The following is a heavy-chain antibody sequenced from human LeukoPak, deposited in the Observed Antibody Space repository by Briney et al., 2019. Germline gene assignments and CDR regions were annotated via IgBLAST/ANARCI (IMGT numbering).Heavy chain of an antibody. J-gene: IGHJ4*02. CDR2: IKSKTDGGTT. V-gene: IGHV3-15*01. CDR1: GFTFSNAW. Sequence: PGGSLRLSCAASGFTFSNAWMSWVRQAPGKGLEWVGRIKSKTDGGTTDYAAPVKGRFTTSRDDSKNTLYLQMNSLKTEDTAVYYCTTDSSGWDDLDYWGQGTLVTVSS. D-gene: IGHD6-19*01. CDR3: TTDSSGWDDLDY.